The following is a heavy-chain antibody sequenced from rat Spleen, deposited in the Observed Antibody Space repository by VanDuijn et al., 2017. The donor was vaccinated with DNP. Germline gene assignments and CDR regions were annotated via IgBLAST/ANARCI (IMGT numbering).Heavy chain of an antibody. Sequence: EVQLVETGGSLVQPGKSLKLTCVTSGFTFSNAWMHWVRQSPEKQLEWVAQIKAKSNNYATYYAESVKGRFSISRDDSKSSVYLQMNSLKEEDTAIYYCAKTGSGLDYWGQGVMVTVSS. CDR2: IKAKSNNYAT. CDR3: AKTGSGLDY. V-gene: IGHV6-8*01. J-gene: IGHJ2*01. CDR1: GFTFSNAW. D-gene: IGHD5-1*01.